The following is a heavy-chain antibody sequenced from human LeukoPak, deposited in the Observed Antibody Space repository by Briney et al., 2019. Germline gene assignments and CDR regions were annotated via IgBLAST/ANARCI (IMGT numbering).Heavy chain of an antibody. CDR3: AKDSYQDTAMWFFDY. V-gene: IGHV3-23*01. J-gene: IGHJ4*02. D-gene: IGHD5-18*01. CDR1: GFTFSSYA. Sequence: PGGSLRLSCAASGFTFSSYAMSWVRQAPGKGLEWVSAISGSGGSTYYADSVKGRFTISGDNSKNTLYLQMNSLRAEDTAVYYCAKDSYQDTAMWFFDYWGQGTLVTVSS. CDR2: ISGSGGST.